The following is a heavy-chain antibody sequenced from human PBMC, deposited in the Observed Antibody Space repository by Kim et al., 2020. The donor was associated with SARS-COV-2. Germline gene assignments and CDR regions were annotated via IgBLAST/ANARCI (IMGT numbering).Heavy chain of an antibody. CDR1: GDSISSGNFY. CDR3: ARGGIS. V-gene: IGHV4-31*03. J-gene: IGHJ5*02. CDR2: INGSGST. Sequence: SETLSLTCTVSGDSISSGNFYWNWIRHHTGKGLEHIGYINGSGSTYYNPSLQSRVTISVDTSKNHFSLKLTTVTAADSAVYYCARGGISWGQGTLVTVPS.